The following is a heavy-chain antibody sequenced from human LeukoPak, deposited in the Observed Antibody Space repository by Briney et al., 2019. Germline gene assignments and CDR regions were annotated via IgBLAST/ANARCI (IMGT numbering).Heavy chain of an antibody. J-gene: IGHJ6*03. CDR1: GFSFSSYN. CDR2: TTTSSSYT. D-gene: IGHD1-26*01. Sequence: PGGSLRLSCEASGFSFSSYNMDWVRQTPGKGLEWISSTTTSSSYTFYADSVKGRFTISRDNARNSLYLQMNSLTAEDTAVYYCARDPYSGAYGDTYYYFMDVWGKGTTVTISS. CDR3: ARDPYSGAYGDTYYYFMDV. V-gene: IGHV3-21*01.